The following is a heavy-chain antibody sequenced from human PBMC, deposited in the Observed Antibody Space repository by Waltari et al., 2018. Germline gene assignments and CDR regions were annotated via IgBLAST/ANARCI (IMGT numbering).Heavy chain of an antibody. CDR2: NYYSGST. CDR3: ARQVYYYGMDV. Sequence: QLQLQESGPGLVKPSETLSLTCTVSGGSISSSSYYWGWIRQPPGKGLEWIGSNYYSGSTYYNPSLKSRVTISVDTSKNQFSLKLSSVTAADTAVYYCARQVYYYGMDVWGQGTTVTVSS. V-gene: IGHV4-39*01. J-gene: IGHJ6*02. CDR1: GGSISSSSYY.